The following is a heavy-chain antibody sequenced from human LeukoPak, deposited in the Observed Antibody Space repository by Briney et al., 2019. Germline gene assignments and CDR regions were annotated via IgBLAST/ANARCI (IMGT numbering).Heavy chain of an antibody. Sequence: GGSLRLSCAASGFTFSSNYMSWVRQAPGKGLEWVSVIYSGGSTYYADSVKGRFTISRDNSKNTLYLQMNSLRAEDTAVYYCARGITIFGVVTDYFDYWGQGTLVTVSS. V-gene: IGHV3-66*01. CDR3: ARGITIFGVVTDYFDY. CDR2: IYSGGST. D-gene: IGHD3-3*01. CDR1: GFTFSSNY. J-gene: IGHJ4*02.